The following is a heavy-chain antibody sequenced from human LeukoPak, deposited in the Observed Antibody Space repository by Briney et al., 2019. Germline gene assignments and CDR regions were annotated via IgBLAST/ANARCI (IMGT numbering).Heavy chain of an antibody. D-gene: IGHD6-13*01. CDR3: ARDRSSSWEPYYYYYMDV. CDR2: IYYSGST. Sequence: GSLRLSCAASGFTFSSYEMNWIRQAPGKGLEWIGTIYYSGSTYYSPSLKSRVTISVDTSKNQFSLKVNSVTDADTAVYYCARDRSSSWEPYYYYYMDVWGKGTTVIISS. J-gene: IGHJ6*03. CDR1: GFTFSSYE. V-gene: IGHV4-59*12.